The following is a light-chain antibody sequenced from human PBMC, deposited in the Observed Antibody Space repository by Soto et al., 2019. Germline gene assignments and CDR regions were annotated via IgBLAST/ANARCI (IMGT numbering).Light chain of an antibody. CDR1: SSNVGSYKL. J-gene: IGLJ1*01. CDR3: CSSGGSPTYV. Sequence: QSAPTQRASVSWSPGQSITTSCTGTSSNVGSYKLVSWYQQHPGKAPQLMIFKVNKRPSGVSNRFSGSKSGNTASLTISGLKVEDEADYYCCSSGGSPTYVFGTGTKVTVL. CDR2: KVN. V-gene: IGLV2-23*02.